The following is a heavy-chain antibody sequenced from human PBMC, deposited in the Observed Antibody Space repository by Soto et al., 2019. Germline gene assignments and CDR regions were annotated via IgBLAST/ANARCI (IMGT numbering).Heavy chain of an antibody. CDR2: ISYDGSNK. J-gene: IGHJ6*02. Sequence: PGGPLRLSCATSGFTFSSYGMHWVRQAPDKAMEWVAVISYDGSNKYYADSVKGRFTLSRDNSKNTLYLQMNSLRAEDTAVYYCARWGWFGETSGEYYGMDVWGQGTTVTVSS. CDR1: GFTFSSYG. V-gene: IGHV3-30*03. D-gene: IGHD3-10*01. CDR3: ARWGWFGETSGEYYGMDV.